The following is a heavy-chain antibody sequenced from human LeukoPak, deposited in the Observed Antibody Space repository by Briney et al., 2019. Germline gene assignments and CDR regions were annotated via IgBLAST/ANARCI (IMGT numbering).Heavy chain of an antibody. J-gene: IGHJ3*02. CDR3: ARAGSYCSSTSCTPLRAFDI. V-gene: IGHV6-1*01. CDR2: TYYRSKWYN. Sequence: SQTLSLTCAISGDSVSSNSAAWNWIRQSPSRGLEWLGRTYYRSKWYNDYAVSVKSRITINPDTSKNQFSLQLNSVTPEDTAVYYCARAGSYCSSTSCTPLRAFDIWGQGTMVTVSS. D-gene: IGHD2-2*01. CDR1: GDSVSSNSAA.